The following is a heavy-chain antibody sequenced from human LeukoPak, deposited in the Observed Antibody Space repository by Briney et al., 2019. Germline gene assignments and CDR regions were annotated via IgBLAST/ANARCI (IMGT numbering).Heavy chain of an antibody. Sequence: GGSLRLSCIASGFTFGDYAMSWFRQAPGKGLEWVGFIRSKAYGGTTEYAASVKGRFTISRDDSKSIAYLQMNSLKTEDTAVYYCTRERGDCSSTSCPDYWGQGTLVTVSS. J-gene: IGHJ4*02. D-gene: IGHD2-2*01. CDR3: TRERGDCSSTSCPDY. CDR2: IRSKAYGGTT. CDR1: GFTFGDYA. V-gene: IGHV3-49*03.